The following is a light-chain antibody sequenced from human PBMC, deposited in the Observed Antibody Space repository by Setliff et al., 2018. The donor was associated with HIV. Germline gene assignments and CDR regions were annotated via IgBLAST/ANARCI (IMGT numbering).Light chain of an antibody. J-gene: IGLJ1*01. V-gene: IGLV2-23*02. CDR2: EVS. CDR1: SSDVGSYNF. Sequence: LAQPASVSGSPGQSITISCAGTSSDVGSYNFVSWYQQHPGKAPKLIICEVSKWPSGVSNHFSGSKSGNTASLTISGLQTEDEAEYYCCSYASTGSFVFGTGTKGTVL. CDR3: CSYASTGSFV.